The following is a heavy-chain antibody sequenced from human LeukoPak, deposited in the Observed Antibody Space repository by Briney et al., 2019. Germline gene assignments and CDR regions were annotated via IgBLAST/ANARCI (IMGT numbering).Heavy chain of an antibody. D-gene: IGHD4-17*01. CDR1: GYSISSGYY. J-gene: IGHJ4*02. CDR3: ARTDYGDYVDY. CDR2: IYHSGST. V-gene: IGHV4-38-2*01. Sequence: PSETLSLTCAVSGYSISSGYYWGWIRQPLGKGLEWIGSIYHSGSTYYNPSLKSRVTISVDTSKNQFSLKLSSVTAADTAVYYCARTDYGDYVDYWGQGTLVTVSS.